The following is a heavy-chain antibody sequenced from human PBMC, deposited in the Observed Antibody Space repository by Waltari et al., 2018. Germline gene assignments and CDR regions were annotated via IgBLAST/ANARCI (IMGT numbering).Heavy chain of an antibody. D-gene: IGHD3-3*01. Sequence: EVQLVESGGGLVQPGGSLRLSCAASGFTVSSNYMSWVRQAPGKGLEWVSVIYSGGSTYYADSVKGRFTISRHNSKNTLYRQMNSLRAEDTAVYYCASAITIFGVVIRYAFDIWGQGTMVTVSS. V-gene: IGHV3-53*04. CDR2: IYSGGST. J-gene: IGHJ3*02. CDR3: ASAITIFGVVIRYAFDI. CDR1: GFTVSSNY.